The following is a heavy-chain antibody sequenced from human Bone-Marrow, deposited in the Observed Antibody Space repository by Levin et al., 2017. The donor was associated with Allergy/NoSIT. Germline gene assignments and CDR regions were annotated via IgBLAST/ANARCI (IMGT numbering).Heavy chain of an antibody. D-gene: IGHD3-22*01. CDR2: ISGSGGST. Sequence: PGGSLRLSCAASGFTFSSYAMSWVRQAPGKGLEWVSAISGSGGSTYYADSVKGRFTISRDNSKNTLYLQMNSLRAEDTAVYYCAKDLSSGYYNYYYYGMDVWGQGTTVTVSS. V-gene: IGHV3-23*01. J-gene: IGHJ6*02. CDR3: AKDLSSGYYNYYYYGMDV. CDR1: GFTFSSYA.